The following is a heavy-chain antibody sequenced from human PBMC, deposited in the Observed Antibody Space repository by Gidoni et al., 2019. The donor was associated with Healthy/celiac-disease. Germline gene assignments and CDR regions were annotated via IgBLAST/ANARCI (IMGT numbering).Heavy chain of an antibody. V-gene: IGHV3-23*01. CDR3: AKDGDTYTALPHY. J-gene: IGHJ4*02. D-gene: IGHD5-18*01. Sequence: TISRDNSKNTLYLQMNSLRAEDTAVYYCAKDGDTYTALPHYWGQGTLVTVSS.